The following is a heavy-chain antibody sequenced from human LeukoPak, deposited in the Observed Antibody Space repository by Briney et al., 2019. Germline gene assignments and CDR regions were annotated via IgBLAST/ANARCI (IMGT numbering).Heavy chain of an antibody. Sequence: ETLSLTCTVSGGSISSNSDYWGWIRQPPGKGLEWIGTIYYSGSTYYNPSFKSRVIISVDTSKNQFSLKLSSVTAADTAVYYCARLLTGWFDPWGQGTLVTVSS. CDR3: ARLLTGWFDP. J-gene: IGHJ5*02. CDR2: IYYSGST. CDR1: GGSISSNSDY. D-gene: IGHD7-27*01. V-gene: IGHV4-39*07.